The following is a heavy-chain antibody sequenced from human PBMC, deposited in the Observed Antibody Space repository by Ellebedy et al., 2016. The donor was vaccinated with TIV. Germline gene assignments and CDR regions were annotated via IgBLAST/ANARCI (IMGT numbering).Heavy chain of an antibody. V-gene: IGHV1-46*01. J-gene: IGHJ4*02. Sequence: ASVKVSCKASGYTFTSHYMYWVRQAPGQGLEWMGIINPSGGSSNYAQKFQGRVTMTRDTSTSTVYMELSSLRSEDTAVYYCARGDKYYYDSSGYYYTYWGQGTLVTVSS. CDR2: INPSGGSS. D-gene: IGHD3-22*01. CDR1: GYTFTSHY. CDR3: ARGDKYYYDSSGYYYTY.